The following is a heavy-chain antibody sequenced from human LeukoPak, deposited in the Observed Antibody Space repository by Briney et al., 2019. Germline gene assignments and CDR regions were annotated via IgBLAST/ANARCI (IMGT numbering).Heavy chain of an antibody. J-gene: IGHJ4*02. Sequence: SETLSLTCTVSGGSISSGGYYWSWIRQPPGKGLEWIGRIHYSGDTNYNPSLKSRVTISVDTSKNQFSLRLSSVTAADTAVYYCARTYYYDSSGSVGQYFDSWGQGTLVTVSS. CDR3: ARTYYYDSSGSVGQYFDS. D-gene: IGHD3-22*01. V-gene: IGHV4-39*01. CDR1: GGSISSGGYY. CDR2: IHYSGDT.